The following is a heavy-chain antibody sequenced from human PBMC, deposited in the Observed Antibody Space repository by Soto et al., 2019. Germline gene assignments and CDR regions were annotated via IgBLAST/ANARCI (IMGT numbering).Heavy chain of an antibody. D-gene: IGHD3-10*01. CDR3: ARGLILWFGELSRRGGYYYYMDV. J-gene: IGHJ6*03. Sequence: SETLSLTCAVYGGSFSGYQWSWIRQTPGKGLEWIGEINDSGNIHYNPSLKSRVTILVDTAKKQISLKLSSVTAADTAVYYCARGLILWFGELSRRGGYYYYMDVWGKGTTVTVSS. V-gene: IGHV4-34*01. CDR2: INDSGNI. CDR1: GGSFSGYQ.